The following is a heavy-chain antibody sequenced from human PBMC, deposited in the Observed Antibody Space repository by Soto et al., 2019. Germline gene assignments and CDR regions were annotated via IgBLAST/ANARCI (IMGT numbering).Heavy chain of an antibody. D-gene: IGHD4-17*01. J-gene: IGHJ4*02. Sequence: QVQLQESGPGLLKPSQTLSLTCTVSGGSISSGWYYWSWLRQQQGKGLEWHGYIYYSGSTYYNPSLKSRVTISVDTSKNQFYLKLSSVTAADTAVYDCARFPKTYGDDVKDYWGQGTLVTVSS. CDR3: ARFPKTYGDDVKDY. V-gene: IGHV4-31*03. CDR1: GGSISSGWYY. CDR2: IYYSGST.